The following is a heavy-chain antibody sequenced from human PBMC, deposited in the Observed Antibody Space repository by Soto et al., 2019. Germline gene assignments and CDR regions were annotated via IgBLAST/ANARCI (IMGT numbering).Heavy chain of an antibody. CDR3: ARAPIVLVPAAMVSHWFDP. CDR2: SYYSGST. V-gene: IGHV4-30-4*01. J-gene: IGHJ5*02. Sequence: QVQLQESGPGLVKPSQTLSLTCTVSGGSISSGDYYWSWIRQPPGKGLEWIGYSYYSGSTYYNPSLKSRVTISVDTSRNPSSLKLSSVTAADTAVYYCARAPIVLVPAAMVSHWFDPWGQGTLVTVSS. D-gene: IGHD2-2*01. CDR1: GGSISSGDYY.